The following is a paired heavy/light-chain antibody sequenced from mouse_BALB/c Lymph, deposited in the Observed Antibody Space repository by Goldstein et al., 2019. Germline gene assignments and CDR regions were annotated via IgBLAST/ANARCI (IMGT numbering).Heavy chain of an antibody. D-gene: IGHD3-2*01. Sequence: QVQLKESGPGLVAPSQSLSITCTVSGFSLTSYGVHWVRQPPGKGLEWLGVIWAGGSTNYNSALMSRLSISKDNSKSQVFLKMNSLQTDDTAMYYCARGRQLGLLYAMDYWGQGTSVTVSS. CDR2: IWAGGST. V-gene: IGHV2-9*02. CDR3: ARGRQLGLLYAMDY. J-gene: IGHJ4*01. CDR1: GFSLTSYG.
Light chain of an antibody. CDR3: QHHYGTPPT. Sequence: DIQMTQSPASLSASVGETVTITCRASENIYSYLAWYQQKQGKSPQLLVYNAKTLAEGVPSRFSGSGSGTQFSLKINSLQPEDFGSYYCQHHYGTPPTFGGGTKLEIK. V-gene: IGKV12-44*01. CDR2: NAK. J-gene: IGKJ1*01. CDR1: ENIYSY.